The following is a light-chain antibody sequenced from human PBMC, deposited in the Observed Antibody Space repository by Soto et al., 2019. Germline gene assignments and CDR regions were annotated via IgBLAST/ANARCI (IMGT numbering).Light chain of an antibody. CDR1: SSNIGNNY. CDR2: DNN. Sequence: QSVLTQPPSVSAAPGQKVTISCSGSSSNIGNNYVSWYQQLPGTAPKLLIYDNNKQPSGIPDRFSGSKSGTSATLGITGLQTGDEADYYCGTWDSSLSAGRYVFGTGTKLTVL. J-gene: IGLJ1*01. V-gene: IGLV1-51*01. CDR3: GTWDSSLSAGRYV.